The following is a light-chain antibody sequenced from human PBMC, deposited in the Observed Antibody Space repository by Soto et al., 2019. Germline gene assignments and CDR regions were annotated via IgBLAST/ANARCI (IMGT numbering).Light chain of an antibody. Sequence: QSVLTQPPSVSGAPGQRVTISCTGSSSNIGAGYDVHGYQQLPGTAPKLLISGNNKRPSGVPDRFSVSKSGTSASLAITGLQAEDEADYYCQSTDSSLSGVVFGGGTQLTVL. CDR1: SSNIGAGYD. CDR3: QSTDSSLSGVV. V-gene: IGLV1-40*01. CDR2: GNN. J-gene: IGLJ2*01.